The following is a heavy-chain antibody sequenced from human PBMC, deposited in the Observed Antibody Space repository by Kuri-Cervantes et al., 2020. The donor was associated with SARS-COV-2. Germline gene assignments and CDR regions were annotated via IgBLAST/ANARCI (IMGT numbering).Heavy chain of an antibody. CDR1: GYTFTSYG. CDR2: IIPIFGTA. CDR3: ARGRVDYDFWSGHDAFDI. Sequence: SVKVSCKASGYTFTSYGISWVRQAPGQGLEWMGGIIPIFGTANYAQKFQGRVTIIADKSTSTAYMELSSLRSEDTAVYYCARGRVDYDFWSGHDAFDIWGQGTMVTVSS. V-gene: IGHV1-69*06. J-gene: IGHJ3*02. D-gene: IGHD3-3*01.